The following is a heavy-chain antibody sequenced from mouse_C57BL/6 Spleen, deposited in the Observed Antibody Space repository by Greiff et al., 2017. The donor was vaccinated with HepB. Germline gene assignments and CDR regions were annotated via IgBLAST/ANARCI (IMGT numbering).Heavy chain of an antibody. J-gene: IGHJ3*01. Sequence: EVQLQQSGPELVKPGASVKISCKASGYTFTDYYMNWVKQSHGKSLEWIGDINPNNGGTSYNQKFKGKATLTVDKSSSTAYMELRRLTSEDSAVYYCARDMRLRTFAYWGQGTLVTVSA. D-gene: IGHD2-4*01. CDR3: ARDMRLRTFAY. V-gene: IGHV1-26*01. CDR2: INPNNGGT. CDR1: GYTFTDYY.